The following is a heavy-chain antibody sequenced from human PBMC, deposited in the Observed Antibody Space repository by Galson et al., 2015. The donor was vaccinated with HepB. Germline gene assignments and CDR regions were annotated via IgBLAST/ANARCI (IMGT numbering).Heavy chain of an antibody. CDR2: TRNKANSYTT. D-gene: IGHD2-15*01. CDR1: GFIFSDHY. J-gene: IGHJ4*02. Sequence: SLRLSCAASGFIFSDHYMDWVRQAPGKGLEWVGRTRNKANSYTTEYAASVKGRFTISRDDSKNSLYLQMNSLKTEDTAVYYCASWGRYCSGGSCYPRGYWGQGTLVTVSS. V-gene: IGHV3-72*01. CDR3: ASWGRYCSGGSCYPRGY.